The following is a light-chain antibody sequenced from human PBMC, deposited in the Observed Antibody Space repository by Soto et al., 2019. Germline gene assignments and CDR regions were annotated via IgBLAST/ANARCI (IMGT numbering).Light chain of an antibody. CDR3: MQALQTWT. J-gene: IGKJ1*01. CDR1: QSLLHSNGYNF. Sequence: EIVMTQSPLSLPVTPGEPASISCRSSQSLLHSNGYNFLNWYLQKPGQSPQLLIFLGSNRASGVPDRFSGSGSGTDFTLKISRVEAEDVGVYYCMQALQTWTFGQGIKVEIK. V-gene: IGKV2-28*01. CDR2: LGS.